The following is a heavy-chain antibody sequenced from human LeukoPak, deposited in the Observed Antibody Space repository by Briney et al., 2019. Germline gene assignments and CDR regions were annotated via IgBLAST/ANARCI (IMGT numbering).Heavy chain of an antibody. D-gene: IGHD6-19*01. CDR3: ARVWDDSSGRDY. CDR1: GGSISSSTYY. J-gene: IGHJ4*02. Sequence: SETLSLTCTVSGGSISSSTYYWGWIRQPPGKGLEWIGSIYYSGSTYYNPSLKSRITISVDTSKNQFSLKLSSVTAADTAVYYCARVWDDSSGRDYWGQGTLVTVSS. V-gene: IGHV4-39*07. CDR2: IYYSGST.